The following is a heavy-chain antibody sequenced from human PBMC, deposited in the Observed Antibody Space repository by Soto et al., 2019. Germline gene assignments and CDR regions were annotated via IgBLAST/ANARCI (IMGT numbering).Heavy chain of an antibody. V-gene: IGHV3-33*01. CDR2: IWDDGSNK. CDR3: ARSAPNYDFWSGYPPDDY. J-gene: IGHJ4*02. CDR1: GFTFSSYG. Sequence: QVQLVESGGGVVQPGRSLRLSCAASGFTFSSYGMHLVRQAPGKGLEWVAVIWDDGSNKYYADSVKGRFTISRDNSKNTLYLQMNSLRAEDTAVYYCARSAPNYDFWSGYPPDDYWGQGTLVTVSS. D-gene: IGHD3-3*01.